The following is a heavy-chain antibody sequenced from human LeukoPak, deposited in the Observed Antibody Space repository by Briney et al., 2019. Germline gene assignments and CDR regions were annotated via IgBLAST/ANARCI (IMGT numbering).Heavy chain of an antibody. CDR3: ASGRLDYFYAMDI. V-gene: IGHV3-33*01. J-gene: IGHJ6*02. D-gene: IGHD4-11*01. Sequence: GRSLRLSCVASGFTFSRNGMHWVRQAPGKGLEWVAVIWYDGSNKYYADSVKGRFTISRDNSKNTLYLQMNSPRAEDTAVYYCASGRLDYFYAMDIWGQGTTVTVSS. CDR2: IWYDGSNK. CDR1: GFTFSRNG.